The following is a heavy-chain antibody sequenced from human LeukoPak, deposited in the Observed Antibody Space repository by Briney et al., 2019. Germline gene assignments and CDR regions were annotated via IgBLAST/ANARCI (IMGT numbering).Heavy chain of an antibody. D-gene: IGHD3-10*01. Sequence: GGSLRLSCAASGFDFNNYNMNWVRQAPGKGLEWVSYISSSSSNINYADSVKGRFTISRDNSRNIMNLQTDSLRPEDTALYYCARAMVRGVIPYWGQGTLVTVSS. V-gene: IGHV3-48*04. CDR1: GFDFNNYN. J-gene: IGHJ4*02. CDR3: ARAMVRGVIPY. CDR2: ISSSSSNI.